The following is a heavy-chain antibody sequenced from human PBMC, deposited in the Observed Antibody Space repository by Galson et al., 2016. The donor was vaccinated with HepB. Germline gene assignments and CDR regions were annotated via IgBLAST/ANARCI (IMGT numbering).Heavy chain of an antibody. J-gene: IGHJ6*02. D-gene: IGHD2-2*01. V-gene: IGHV1-69*13. CDR3: ARDRVPRNDIVVVPAPISDYYYYGMDV. CDR2: IIPIFGTA. Sequence: SVKVSCKASGGTFSRYSISWVRQAPGQGLEWMGGIIPIFGTAKYAQKFQSRVTITADEFTSTAYMELSSLRSEDTAIYYCARDRVPRNDIVVVPAPISDYYYYGMDVWGQGTTVTVSS. CDR1: GGTFSRYS.